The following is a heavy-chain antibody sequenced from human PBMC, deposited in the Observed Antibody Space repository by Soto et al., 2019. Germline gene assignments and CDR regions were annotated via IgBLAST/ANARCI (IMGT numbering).Heavy chain of an antibody. CDR2: IGNSGDGT. D-gene: IGHD2-21*01. J-gene: IGHJ4*02. V-gene: IGHV3-23*01. CDR1: GFTFSGYT. Sequence: WGSLRLSCAASGFTFSGYTINFVRHSPGKGLEWVAVIGNSGDGTHYADSVKGRFTISRDNSKNTLYLQMESLRAEDTAVYYCVKDVWDYWGQGVLVTVSS. CDR3: VKDVWDY.